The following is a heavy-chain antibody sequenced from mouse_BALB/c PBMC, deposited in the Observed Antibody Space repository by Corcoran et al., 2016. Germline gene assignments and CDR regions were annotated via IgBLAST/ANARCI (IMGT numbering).Heavy chain of an antibody. D-gene: IGHD1-1*01. V-gene: IGHV11-2*02. CDR3: MRYSSYWYFDV. CDR2: INSDGSAI. CDR1: GFTFSGFW. Sequence: EVQLLETGGGLVQPGGSRGLSCEGSGFTFSGFWMSWVRQTPGKTLEWIGDINSDGSAINYAPSIKDRFTIFRDNDKSTLYLQMSNVRSEDTGTYFCMRYSSYWYFDVWGAGTTVTVSS. J-gene: IGHJ1*01.